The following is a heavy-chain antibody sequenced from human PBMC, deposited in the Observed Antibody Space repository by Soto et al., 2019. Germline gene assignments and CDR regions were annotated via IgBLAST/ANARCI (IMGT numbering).Heavy chain of an antibody. D-gene: IGHD3-3*01. CDR3: ARGGLPYYDFWSGYIDPYWQSDASVGGRYYYGMDV. CDR1: GFTVSSNY. Sequence: GGSLRLSCAASGFTVSSNYMSWVRQVPGKGLEWVSVIYSGGSTYYADSVKGRFTISRDNSKNTLYLQMNSLRAEDTAVYYGARGGLPYYDFWSGYIDPYWQSDASVGGRYYYGMDVWGQGTTVTVSS. CDR2: IYSGGST. J-gene: IGHJ6*02. V-gene: IGHV3-53*01.